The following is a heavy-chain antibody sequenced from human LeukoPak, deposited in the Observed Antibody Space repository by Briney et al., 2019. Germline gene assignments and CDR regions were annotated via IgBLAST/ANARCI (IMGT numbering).Heavy chain of an antibody. CDR1: GFSFKDYG. CDR3: AKHLTATNTYIFFGLDV. V-gene: IGHV3-9*01. D-gene: IGHD1-26*01. J-gene: IGHJ6*02. CDR2: INWNGGGT. Sequence: GGALRLSCAATGFSFKDYGMHWVRQPPWKGLEWVSAINWNGGGTDYADSVKGRFSISRDNAKNSLYLQLSSLRPEDTALYYCAKHLTATNTYIFFGLDVWGQGTSVTVSS.